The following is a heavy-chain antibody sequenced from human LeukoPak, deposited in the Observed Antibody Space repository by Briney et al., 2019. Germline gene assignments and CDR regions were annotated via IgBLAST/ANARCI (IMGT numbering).Heavy chain of an antibody. CDR1: GGSISSGSYY. J-gene: IGHJ6*03. D-gene: IGHD2-2*01. V-gene: IGHV4-61*02. CDR2: IYTSGST. Sequence: SETLSLTCTVSGGSISSGSYYWSWIPQPAGKGLEWIGRIYTSGSTNYNPSLKSRVTISVDTSKNQFSLKLSSVTAADTAVYYCARSPTFSQLLYYYYYMDVWGKGTTVTVSS. CDR3: ARSPTFSQLLYYYYYMDV.